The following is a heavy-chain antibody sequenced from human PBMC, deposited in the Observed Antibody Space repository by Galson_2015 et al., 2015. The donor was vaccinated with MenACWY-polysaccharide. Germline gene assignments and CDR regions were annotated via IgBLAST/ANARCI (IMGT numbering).Heavy chain of an antibody. CDR2: TRNKANSYTT. CDR3: AISSRWYYFDS. CDR1: GFTFSDHY. Sequence: SLRLSCAASGFTFSDHYMDWVRQAPGKGLEWAGRTRNKANSYTTDYAASVKGRFTISRDDSENSLYLQMNSLKTEDTAVYYCAISSRWYYFDSWGQGTLVTVSS. V-gene: IGHV3-72*01. D-gene: IGHD6-13*01. J-gene: IGHJ4*02.